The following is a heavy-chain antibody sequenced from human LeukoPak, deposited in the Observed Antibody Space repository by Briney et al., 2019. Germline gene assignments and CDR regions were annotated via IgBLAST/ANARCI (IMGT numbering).Heavy chain of an antibody. CDR1: GFTVSSND. J-gene: IGHJ5*02. V-gene: IGHV3-53*01. Sequence: GGSLRLSCAASGFTVSSNDMSWVRQAPGKGLEWVSVIYRDGSTSYADSVKGRFTISRDNSKNTLYLEMNSLRAEDTAVYYCARGPRGFDPWGQGTLVAVS. CDR2: IYRDGST. CDR3: ARGPRGFDP.